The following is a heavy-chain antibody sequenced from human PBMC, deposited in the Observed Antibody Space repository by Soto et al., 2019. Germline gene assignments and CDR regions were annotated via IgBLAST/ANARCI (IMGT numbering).Heavy chain of an antibody. J-gene: IGHJ4*02. CDR3: AKYGTGTYYPLSD. V-gene: IGHV3-23*01. CDR1: GFTFSSYA. CDR2: ISGSGVDT. Sequence: PGGSLRLSCAASGFTFSSYAMSWVRQAPGKGLEWVSAISGSGVDTYYADSVKGRFTISRDNSKNTLYLQMNSLRAEDSAVYYCAKYGTGTYYPLSDWGQGTWVTVS. D-gene: IGHD3-10*01.